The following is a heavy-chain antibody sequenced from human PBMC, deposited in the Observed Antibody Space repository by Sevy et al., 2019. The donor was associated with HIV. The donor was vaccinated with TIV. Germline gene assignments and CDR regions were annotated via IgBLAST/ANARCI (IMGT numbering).Heavy chain of an antibody. V-gene: IGHV3-23*01. D-gene: IGHD1-7*01. CDR1: GFTFSSYA. CDR3: AKAKYPIRITGTTGYYYYYYGMDV. Sequence: GGSLRLSCAASGFTFSSYAMSWVRQAPGKGLEWVSAISGSGGSTYYADSVKGRFTISRDNSKNTLYLQMNSLRAEDTDVYYCAKAKYPIRITGTTGYYYYYYGMDVWGQGTTVTVSS. CDR2: ISGSGGST. J-gene: IGHJ6*02.